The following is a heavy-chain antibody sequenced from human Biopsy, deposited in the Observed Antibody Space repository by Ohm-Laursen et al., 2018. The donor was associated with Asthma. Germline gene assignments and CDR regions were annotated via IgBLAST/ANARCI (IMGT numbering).Heavy chain of an antibody. J-gene: IGHJ6*02. CDR2: INAGNGNT. V-gene: IGHV1-3*01. CDR1: GYTFINYA. Sequence: ASVKVSCKASGYTFINYAIHWVRQAPGQRLEWMGWINAGNGNTKYSQKFQGRVTITRDTSASTAYMDLSSLRSEDTAVYYCARVRGDGSGSSIDNYFGMDVWGQGTTVTVSS. CDR3: ARVRGDGSGSSIDNYFGMDV. D-gene: IGHD3-10*01.